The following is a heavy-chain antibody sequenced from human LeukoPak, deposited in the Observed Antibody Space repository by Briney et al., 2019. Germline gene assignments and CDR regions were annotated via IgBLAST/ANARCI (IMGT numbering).Heavy chain of an antibody. J-gene: IGHJ3*02. V-gene: IGHV4-59*01. CDR1: GGSISGYY. Sequence: PSETLSLTCTVSGGSISGYYWSWIRQPPGKGLEWIGYIYYSGSTNYNPSLQSRVSTSSDETKNKIFLKLSSVTAADTAVYYCARENVLLWFGELLVAFDIWGQETMVTVSS. D-gene: IGHD3-10*01. CDR3: ARENVLLWFGELLVAFDI. CDR2: IYYSGST.